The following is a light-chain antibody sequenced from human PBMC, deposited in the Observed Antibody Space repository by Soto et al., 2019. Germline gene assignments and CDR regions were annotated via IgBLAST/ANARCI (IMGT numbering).Light chain of an antibody. J-gene: IGKJ3*01. CDR1: QSVSSSY. CDR2: GAS. V-gene: IGKV3-20*01. CDR3: QQYGSSRGFT. Sequence: EIVLTQSPGTLSLSPGERATLSCRASQSVSSSYLAWYQQKPGQAPRLLIYGASGRATGIPDRFSGSGSGTDFTVTISRLEAEDFAVYYCQQYGSSRGFTFGPGTKVDIK.